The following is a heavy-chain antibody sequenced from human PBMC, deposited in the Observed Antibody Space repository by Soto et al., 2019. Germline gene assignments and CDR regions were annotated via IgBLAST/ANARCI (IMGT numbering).Heavy chain of an antibody. CDR2: IYYSGST. D-gene: IGHD4-17*01. J-gene: IGHJ4*02. V-gene: IGHV4-30-4*01. CDR3: ARVLSYGDYAFDY. Sequence: QVQLQESGPGLVKPSQTLSPTCTVSGGSISSGDYYWSWIRQPPGKGLEWIGYIYYSGSTYYNPSLKSRVTISVDTSKNQFSLKLSSVTAADTAVYYCARVLSYGDYAFDYWGQGTLVTVSS. CDR1: GGSISSGDYY.